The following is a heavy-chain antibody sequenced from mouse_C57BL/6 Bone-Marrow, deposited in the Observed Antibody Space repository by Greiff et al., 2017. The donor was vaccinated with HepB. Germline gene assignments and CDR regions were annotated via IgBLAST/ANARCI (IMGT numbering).Heavy chain of an antibody. CDR3: ARGRGYYSYYFDY. D-gene: IGHD2-3*01. CDR2: ISSGSSTI. CDR1: GFTFSDYG. J-gene: IGHJ2*01. V-gene: IGHV5-17*01. Sequence: EVKLVESGGGLVKPGGSLKLSCAASGFTFSDYGMHWVRQAPEKGLEWVAYISSGSSTIYYADTVKGRFTISRDNAKNTLFLQMTSLRSEDTAMDYCARGRGYYSYYFDYWGQGTTLTVSS.